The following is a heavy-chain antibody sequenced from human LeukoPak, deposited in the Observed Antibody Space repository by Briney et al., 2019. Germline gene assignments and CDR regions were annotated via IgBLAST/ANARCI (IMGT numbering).Heavy chain of an antibody. J-gene: IGHJ3*02. V-gene: IGHV4-39*01. Sequence: SETLSLTCTVSGGSISSSPYYWGWIRQPPGKGLEWIGEIYHSGSTNYNPSLKSRVTISVDTSKNQFSLKLSSVTAADTAVYYCARPSDSSGSYGAFDIWGQGTMVTVSS. D-gene: IGHD3-22*01. CDR3: ARPSDSSGSYGAFDI. CDR1: GGSISSSPYY. CDR2: IYHSGST.